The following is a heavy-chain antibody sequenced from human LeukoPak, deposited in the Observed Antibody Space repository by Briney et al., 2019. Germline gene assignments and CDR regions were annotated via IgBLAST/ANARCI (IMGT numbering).Heavy chain of an antibody. V-gene: IGHV1-3*01. CDR1: GYTFTSYA. CDR3: ARYYYYDSSGYYSESGPFDY. CDR2: INAGNGNT. J-gene: IGHJ4*02. D-gene: IGHD3-22*01. Sequence: ASVKVSCKASGYTFTSYAMHWVRQAPGQRLEWMGWINAGNGNTKYSQKFQGRVTITRDTSASTAYMELSSLRSEDTAVYYCARYYYYDSSGYYSESGPFDYWGQGTLVTVSS.